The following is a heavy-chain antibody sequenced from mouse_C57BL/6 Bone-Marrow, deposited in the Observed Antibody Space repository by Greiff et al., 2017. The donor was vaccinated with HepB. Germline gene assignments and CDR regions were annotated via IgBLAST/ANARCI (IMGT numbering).Heavy chain of an antibody. CDR1: GFSLPSYG. CDR2: IWGDGST. J-gene: IGHJ1*03. V-gene: IGHV2-3*01. CDR3: AKPRAWLRYWYFDV. D-gene: IGHD2-2*01. Sequence: VQRVESGPGLVAPSQSLSITCTVSGFSLPSYGVSWVRQPPGKGLEWLGVIWGDGSTNSHSALISRLSISKDNSKSQVFLKLNRLQTDDTATYYCAKPRAWLRYWYFDVWGTGTTVTVSS.